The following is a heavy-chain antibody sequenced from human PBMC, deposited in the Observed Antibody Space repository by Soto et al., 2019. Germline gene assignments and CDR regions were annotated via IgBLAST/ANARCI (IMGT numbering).Heavy chain of an antibody. D-gene: IGHD6-6*01. CDR3: ARQSVSYSSSFLYFDY. Sequence: ASVKVSCKASGYTFTSYYMHWVRQAPGRGLEWMGIINPSGGSTSYAQKFQGRVTMTRDTSTSTVYMELSSLRSEDTAVYYCARQSVSYSSSFLYFDYWGQGTLVTVSS. CDR1: GYTFTSYY. J-gene: IGHJ4*02. CDR2: INPSGGST. V-gene: IGHV1-46*03.